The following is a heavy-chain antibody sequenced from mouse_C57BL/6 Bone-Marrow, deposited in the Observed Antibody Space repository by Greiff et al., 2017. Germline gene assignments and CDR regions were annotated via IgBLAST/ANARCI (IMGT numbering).Heavy chain of an antibody. J-gene: IGHJ1*03. D-gene: IGHD1-1*01. CDR1: GFNIKNTY. CDR2: IDPANGNT. CDR3: ASSYGSSYVDWYFDV. Sequence: VQLQQSVAELVRPGASVKLSCTASGFNIKNTYMHWVKQRPEQGLEWIGRIDPANGNTKYAPKFQGKATITADTSSNTAYLQISSLTSEDTAIYYCASSYGSSYVDWYFDVWGTGTTVTVSS. V-gene: IGHV14-3*01.